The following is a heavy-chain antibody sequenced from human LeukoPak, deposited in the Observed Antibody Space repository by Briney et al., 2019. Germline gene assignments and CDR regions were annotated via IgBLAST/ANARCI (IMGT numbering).Heavy chain of an antibody. Sequence: SETLSLTCTVSGGSISSSSYYWGWIRQPPGKGLEWIGSIYYSGSTYYNPSLKSRVTISVDTSKNQFSLKLSSVTAADTAVYYCARGPYYDFWSGDYYYYYYYYMDVWGKGTTVTVSS. CDR2: IYYSGST. V-gene: IGHV4-39*07. J-gene: IGHJ6*03. D-gene: IGHD3-3*01. CDR1: GGSISSSSYY. CDR3: ARGPYYDFWSGDYYYYYYYYMDV.